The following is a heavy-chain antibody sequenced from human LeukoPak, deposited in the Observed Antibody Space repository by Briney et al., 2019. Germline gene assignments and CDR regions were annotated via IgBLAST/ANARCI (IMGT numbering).Heavy chain of an antibody. V-gene: IGHV4-59*08. CDR2: IYYSGST. CDR1: GGSISSYY. D-gene: IGHD1-26*01. Sequence: SETLSLTCTVSGGSISSYYWSWIRQPPRRGLEWIGYIYYSGSTNYNPSLKSRVTISVDTSKNQFSLKLSSVTAADTAVYYCARSLVGASFDYWGQGTLVTVSS. J-gene: IGHJ4*02. CDR3: ARSLVGASFDY.